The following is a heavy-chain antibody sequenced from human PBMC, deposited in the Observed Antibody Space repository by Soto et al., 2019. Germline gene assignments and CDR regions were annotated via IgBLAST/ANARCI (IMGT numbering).Heavy chain of an antibody. CDR3: ARGRNPLWPSDNYMDV. CDR2: MNPNSGNT. D-gene: IGHD2-21*01. J-gene: IGHJ6*03. CDR1: GYTFTSYD. V-gene: IGHV1-8*01. Sequence: ASVKVSCKASGYTFTSYDINWVRQATGQGLEWMGWMNPNSGNTGYAQKFQGRVTMTRNTSISTAYMELSSLRSEDTAVYYCARGRNPLWPSDNYMDVWGKGTTVTVSS.